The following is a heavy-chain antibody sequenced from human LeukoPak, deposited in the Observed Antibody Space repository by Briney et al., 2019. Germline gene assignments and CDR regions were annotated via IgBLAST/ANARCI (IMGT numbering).Heavy chain of an antibody. CDR2: ISGDGTTK. V-gene: IGHV3-11*04. Sequence: GGSLRLSCAASGFGFSDYYMSWVRQAQGKGLEWVSYISGDGTTKHYSDSVRGRFTVSRDNAKNSLFLQVNSLRAEDTAIYYCTREDYYYASGYWGQGTLVSVSS. CDR1: GFGFSDYY. D-gene: IGHD3-10*01. J-gene: IGHJ4*02. CDR3: TREDYYYASGY.